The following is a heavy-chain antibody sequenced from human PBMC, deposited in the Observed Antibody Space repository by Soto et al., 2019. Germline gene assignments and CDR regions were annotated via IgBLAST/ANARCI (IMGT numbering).Heavy chain of an antibody. Sequence: ASVKVSCKASGYTFTAYFLRWVRQAPGQGLEWMGWVNPKNGDTSYAQNFQDGVTMTRDTAISSAYMELTSLRSDDTAVYYCARPTATRELVYWGQGTPVTVSS. CDR3: ARPTATRELVY. J-gene: IGHJ4*02. V-gene: IGHV1-2*02. CDR1: GYTFTAYF. D-gene: IGHD6-6*01. CDR2: VNPKNGDT.